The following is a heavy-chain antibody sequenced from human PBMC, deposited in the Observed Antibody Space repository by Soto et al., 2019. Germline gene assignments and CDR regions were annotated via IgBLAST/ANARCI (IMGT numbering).Heavy chain of an antibody. CDR3: ARDHPPGPSYSRSWYGNWFDT. CDR1: GGSISSYY. CDR2: IYYSGST. D-gene: IGHD6-13*01. Sequence: PSETLSLTCTVSGGSISSYYWSWIRQPPGKGLEWIGYIYYSGSTNYNPSLKSRVTISVDTSKNQFSLKLSSVTAADTAVYYCARDHPPGPSYSRSWYGNWFDTWGQGTLVTVSS. J-gene: IGHJ5*02. V-gene: IGHV4-59*01.